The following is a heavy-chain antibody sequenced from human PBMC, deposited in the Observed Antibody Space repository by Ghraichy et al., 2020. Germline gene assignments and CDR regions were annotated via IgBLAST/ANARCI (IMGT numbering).Heavy chain of an antibody. V-gene: IGHV1-18*01. CDR3: ARGFPDPDFWIAVDRASSYYVMDL. CDR1: GDTFPSFA. CDR2: IRPSNGKT. D-gene: IGHD3-3*01. Sequence: ASVKVSCRASGDTFPSFAITWVRQARGQGLEWMGWIRPSNGKTQFRQAIQGRVTMTTDRSTNTVYMELRGLRSDDTAVYYCARGFPDPDFWIAVDRASSYYVMDLWGQGTTVTVSS. J-gene: IGHJ6*02.